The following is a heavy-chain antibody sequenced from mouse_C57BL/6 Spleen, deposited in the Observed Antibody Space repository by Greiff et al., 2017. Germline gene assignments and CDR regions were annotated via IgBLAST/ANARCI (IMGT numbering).Heavy chain of an antibody. D-gene: IGHD1-1*01. V-gene: IGHV1-52*01. CDR2: IDPSDSDT. CDR3: ARELRQYYFDY. J-gene: IGHJ2*01. Sequence: VQLQPSGAELVRPGSSVKLSCKASGYTFTSYWMHWVKQRPIQGLEWIGNIDPSDSDTHYNQKFKDKATLTVDKSSSTAYMQLSSLTSEDSAVYYCARELRQYYFDYWGQGTTLTVSS. CDR1: GYTFTSYW.